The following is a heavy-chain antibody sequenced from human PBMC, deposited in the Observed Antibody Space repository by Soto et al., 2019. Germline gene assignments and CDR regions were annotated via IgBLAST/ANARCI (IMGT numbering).Heavy chain of an antibody. J-gene: IGHJ6*02. V-gene: IGHV4-4*02. CDR1: GGSISNSNW. CDR2: IYHSGST. Sequence: SETLSLTCAVSGGSISNSNWWSWVRQPPGKGLEWIGEIYHSGSTNYNPSLKSRVTISVDKSKNQFSLRLSSVTAADTAVYYCARDLVAAAHYYYYGMDVWGQGTTVTVSS. D-gene: IGHD6-13*01. CDR3: ARDLVAAAHYYYYGMDV.